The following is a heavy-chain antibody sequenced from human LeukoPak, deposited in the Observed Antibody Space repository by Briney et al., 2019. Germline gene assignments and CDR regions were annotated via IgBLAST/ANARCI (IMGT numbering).Heavy chain of an antibody. D-gene: IGHD2-2*01. CDR1: GYTFTCYY. V-gene: IGHV1-2*02. Sequence: ASVTVSCKASGYTFTCYYMHWVRQAPGQGLEWMGWINPNSGGTNYAQKFQGRVTITRDTSISTAYMELSRLRSDDTTVYYCARTGRVPGTFDIWGQGTMVTVSS. CDR3: ARTGRVPGTFDI. CDR2: INPNSGGT. J-gene: IGHJ3*02.